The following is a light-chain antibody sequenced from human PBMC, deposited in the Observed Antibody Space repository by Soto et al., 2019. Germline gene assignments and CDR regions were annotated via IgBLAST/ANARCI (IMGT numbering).Light chain of an antibody. CDR2: WAS. CDR3: QQYYSTPSYT. CDR1: QSVLYSPNNKNY. J-gene: IGKJ2*01. V-gene: IGKV4-1*01. Sequence: DIVMTQSPDSLAVSLGERATINCKSSQSVLYSPNNKNYLAWYQQKPGQPPKLLIYWASTRESGVPDRFSGSGDGTDFTLTISSLQAEDVAVYYCQQYYSTPSYTFGQGTKLEIK.